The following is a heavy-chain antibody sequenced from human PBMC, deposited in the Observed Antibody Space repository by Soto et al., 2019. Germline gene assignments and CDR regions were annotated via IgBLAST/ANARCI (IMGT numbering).Heavy chain of an antibody. J-gene: IGHJ5*02. CDR1: GYTFTSYA. CDR2: INAGNGNT. V-gene: IGHV1-3*01. D-gene: IGHD3-16*01. Sequence: QVQLVQSGAEVKKPGASVKVSCKASGYTFTSYAMHWVLQAPVQRLEWMGWINAGNGNTKYSQKFQGRVTITRDTSASTAYMELSSLRSEDTAVYYCARGYGGPIGWFDPWGQGTLVTVSS. CDR3: ARGYGGPIGWFDP.